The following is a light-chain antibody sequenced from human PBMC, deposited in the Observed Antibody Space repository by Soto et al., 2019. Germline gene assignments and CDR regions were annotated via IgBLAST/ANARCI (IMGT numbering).Light chain of an antibody. CDR2: GES. CDR3: QVSGT. Sequence: EIVLTQSPGTLSLSPGERATLSCRASQSISSKYLGWYQQKPGQAPRLLVYGESSRATGIPDRFSSSGSGTDFTLTISRLEPEDFAVLYCQVSGTFGQGTRLEIK. CDR1: QSISSKY. V-gene: IGKV3-20*01. J-gene: IGKJ5*01.